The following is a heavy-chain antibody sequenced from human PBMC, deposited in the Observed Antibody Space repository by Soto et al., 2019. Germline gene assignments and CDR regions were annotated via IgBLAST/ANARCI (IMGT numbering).Heavy chain of an antibody. CDR3: ARGQDSSSWLPDYYYYGMDV. Sequence: ASETLSLTCAVYGGSFSGYYWGWIRQPPGKGLEWIGEINHSGSTNYNPSLKSRVTISVDTSKNQFSLKLSSVTAADTAVYYCARGQDSSSWLPDYYYYGMDVWGQGTTVTVSS. CDR1: GGSFSGYY. V-gene: IGHV4-34*01. CDR2: INHSGST. D-gene: IGHD6-13*01. J-gene: IGHJ6*02.